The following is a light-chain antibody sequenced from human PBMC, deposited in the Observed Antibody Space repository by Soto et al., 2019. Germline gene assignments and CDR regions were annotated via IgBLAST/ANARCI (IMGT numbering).Light chain of an antibody. J-gene: IGKJ5*01. Sequence: EIVLTQSPATLSLSPGERAALSCGASQSVSKYLAWYQQKPGLAPRLLIYDASNRATGIPDRFNGSGSGTDFTLTISSLEPEDFAVYSCQQYGDSPFPFGQGTRLEIK. CDR3: QQYGDSPFP. CDR2: DAS. CDR1: QSVSKY. V-gene: IGKV3D-20*01.